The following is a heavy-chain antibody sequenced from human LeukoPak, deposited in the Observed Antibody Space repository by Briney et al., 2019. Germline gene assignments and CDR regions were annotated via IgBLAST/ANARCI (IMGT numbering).Heavy chain of an antibody. CDR2: IYYSGST. J-gene: IGHJ6*02. Sequence: SETLSLTCTVSGGSINSYYWSWIRQPPGKGLEWIGYIYYSGSTNYNPSLKSRVTISVDTSKNQFSLKLSSVTAADTAVYYCARLEAHDFWSGYYYYGMDVWGQGTTVTVSS. V-gene: IGHV4-59*08. CDR3: ARLEAHDFWSGYYYYGMDV. D-gene: IGHD3-3*01. CDR1: GGSINSYY.